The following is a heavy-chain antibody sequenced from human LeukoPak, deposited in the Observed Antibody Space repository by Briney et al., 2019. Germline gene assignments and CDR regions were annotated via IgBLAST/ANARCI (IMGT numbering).Heavy chain of an antibody. CDR2: VTNSGSNT. V-gene: IGHV3-23*01. CDR1: GFTFRSYS. CDR3: AKTMGAIDHDY. D-gene: IGHD1-26*01. J-gene: IGHJ4*02. Sequence: GGSLRLSCAASGFTFRSYSMTWVRQAPGKGLEWVSTVTNSGSNTYYADSVKGRFTNSRDNSKNTLYLQMSSLRADDTAVYYCAKTMGAIDHDYWGQGTLVIASS.